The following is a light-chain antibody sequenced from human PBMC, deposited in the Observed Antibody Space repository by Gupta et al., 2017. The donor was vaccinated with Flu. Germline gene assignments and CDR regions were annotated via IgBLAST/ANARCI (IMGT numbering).Light chain of an antibody. J-gene: IGKJ4*01. CDR2: LGS. V-gene: IGKV2-28*01. CDR1: QSLLHSNGYNY. Sequence: DIVMTQSPLSLPVTSGEPASISCRSSQSLLHSNGYNYLDWYLQKSGQSPQLLIYLGSNRASGVPDRFSGSGSGTDFTLKISRVEAEDVGVYYCMQALPTPELSFGAGTKVEIK. CDR3: MQALPTPELS.